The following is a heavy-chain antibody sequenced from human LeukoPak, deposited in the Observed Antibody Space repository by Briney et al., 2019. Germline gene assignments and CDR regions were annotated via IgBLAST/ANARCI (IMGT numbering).Heavy chain of an antibody. V-gene: IGHV3-21*01. D-gene: IGHD1-7*01. CDR3: ARDQELELDY. Sequence: GGSLRLSCAASGFTFRDYYMNWVRQAPGKGLEWVSSISSSSSYIYYADSVKGRFTISRDNAKNSLYLQMNSLRAEDTAVYYCARDQELELDYWGQGTLVTVSS. CDR2: ISSSSSYI. CDR1: GFTFRDYY. J-gene: IGHJ4*02.